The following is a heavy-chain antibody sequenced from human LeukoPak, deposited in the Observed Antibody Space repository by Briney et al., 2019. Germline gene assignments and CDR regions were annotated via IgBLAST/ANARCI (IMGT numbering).Heavy chain of an antibody. CDR1: DDFISSSIYY. D-gene: IGHD3-10*01. Sequence: SETLSLTYTVADDFISSSIYYWGWIRQPPGEWLEWICSVYYNVSTYYNPSLKVPITISVDTSKTQFSLKLISATAADTPGYYCARHAAGVRGVIHQRPYYSMDVWGKGNTVTVSS. CDR2: VYYNVST. J-gene: IGHJ6*03. CDR3: ARHAAGVRGVIHQRPYYSMDV. V-gene: IGHV4-39*01.